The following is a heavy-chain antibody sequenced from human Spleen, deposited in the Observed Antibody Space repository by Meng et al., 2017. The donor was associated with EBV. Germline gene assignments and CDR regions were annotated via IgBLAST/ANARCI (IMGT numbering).Heavy chain of an antibody. CDR1: GFSFSSYW. D-gene: IGHD2-8*02. CDR3: SRDLVGSEDY. J-gene: IGHJ4*02. V-gene: IGHV3-74*01. Sequence: GGSGGALVRAGGSLRLSCAASGFSFSSYWMHWVRQAPGKGPVWVSRLNEHGTITTYADSVKGRFTISRDNAKNTLYLQMNSLRVEDTAGYYCSRDLVGSEDYWGPGTLVTVSS. CDR2: LNEHGTIT.